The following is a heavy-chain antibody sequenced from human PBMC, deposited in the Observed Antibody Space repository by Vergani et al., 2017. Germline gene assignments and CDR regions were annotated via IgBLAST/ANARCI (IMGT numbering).Heavy chain of an antibody. D-gene: IGHD6-13*01. J-gene: IGHJ3*02. V-gene: IGHV3-53*01. CDR2: IFSGGST. CDR1: GFTVSSNY. CDR3: ARVSSSWYPHDAFDI. Sequence: EVQLVESGGGLVQPGGSLRLSCAASGFTVSSNYMSWVRQAPGKGLEWVSVIFSGGSTYYADSVKGRFTISRDNAKNSLYLQMNSLRDEDTAVYYCARVSSSWYPHDAFDIWGQGTMVTVSS.